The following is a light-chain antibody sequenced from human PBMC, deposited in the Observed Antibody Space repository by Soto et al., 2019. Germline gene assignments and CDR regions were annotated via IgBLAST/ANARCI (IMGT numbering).Light chain of an antibody. CDR2: GAS. CDR3: QQTHAVPLT. Sequence: DVRMTQSPSSLSASVGDRVTITCRASQPISNYLNWYQQKAGEAPKVLIFGASSLQSGVPSKFSGSGYGTDFTLIINNLHPDDFATYYCQQTHAVPLTFGQGTRLEIK. CDR1: QPISNY. V-gene: IGKV1-39*01. J-gene: IGKJ5*01.